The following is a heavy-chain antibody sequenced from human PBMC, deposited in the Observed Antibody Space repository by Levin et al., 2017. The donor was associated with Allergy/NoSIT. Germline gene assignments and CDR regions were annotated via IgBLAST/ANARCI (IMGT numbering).Heavy chain of an antibody. V-gene: IGHV3-23*01. Sequence: SCAASGFTFSSYAMSWVRQAPGKGLEWVSAISGSGGSTYYADSVKGRFTISRDNSKNTLYLQMNSLRAEDTAVYYCAKDRAWSSAHVYFDLFLRGTLVTVSA. CDR1: GFTFSSYA. CDR3: AKDRAWSSAHVYFDL. CDR2: ISGSGGST. J-gene: IGHJ2*01. D-gene: IGHD1-26*01.